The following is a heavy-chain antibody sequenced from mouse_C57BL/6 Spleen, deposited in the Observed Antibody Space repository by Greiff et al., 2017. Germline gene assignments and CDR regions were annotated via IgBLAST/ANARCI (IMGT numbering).Heavy chain of an antibody. CDR3: ARGGYVSPFDY. CDR2: IDPSDSYT. J-gene: IGHJ2*01. Sequence: QVQLQQPGAELVMPGASVKLSCKASGYTFTSYWMHWVKQRPGQGLEWIGEIDPSDSYTNYNQKFKGKSTLTVDKSSSTAYMQLSSLTSEDSAVYYCARGGYVSPFDYWGQGTTLTVSS. V-gene: IGHV1-69*01. CDR1: GYTFTSYW. D-gene: IGHD6-2*01.